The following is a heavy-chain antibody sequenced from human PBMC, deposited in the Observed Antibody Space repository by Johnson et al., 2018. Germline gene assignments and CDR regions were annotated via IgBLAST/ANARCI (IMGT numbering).Heavy chain of an antibody. CDR3: AKEGVMEWEYYGPFQY. D-gene: IGHD1-26*01. CDR2: ISSSSSYI. CDR1: GFTFSSYS. J-gene: IGHJ1*01. Sequence: VQLVQSGGGLVKPGGSLRLSCAASGFTFSSYSMNWVRQAPAKGLEWVSSISSSSSYIYYADSVKGRFTISRDNAKNSLYLQMDSLRAEDTAVYYCAKEGVMEWEYYGPFQYWGPGTLVTVAS. V-gene: IGHV3-21*01.